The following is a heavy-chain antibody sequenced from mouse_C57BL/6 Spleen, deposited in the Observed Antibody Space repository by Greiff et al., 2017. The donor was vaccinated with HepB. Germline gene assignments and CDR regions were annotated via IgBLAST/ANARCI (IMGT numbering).Heavy chain of an antibody. Sequence: DVQLVESGGGLVQSGGSLSLSCAASGFTFTDYYMSWVRQPPGKALEWLGFIRNKAIGYTTEYSASVKGRFIISRDNSQSILYLQMNALSAEDSAPYFCASAHYIGSSYVLYYYAMDYWGQGTSVTVSS. V-gene: IGHV7-3*01. D-gene: IGHD1-1*01. CDR3: ASAHYIGSSYVLYYYAMDY. CDR1: GFTFTDYY. CDR2: IRNKAIGYTT. J-gene: IGHJ4*01.